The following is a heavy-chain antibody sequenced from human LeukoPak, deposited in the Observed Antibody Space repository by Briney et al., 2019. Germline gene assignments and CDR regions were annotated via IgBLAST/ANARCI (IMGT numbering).Heavy chain of an antibody. V-gene: IGHV3-30*03. CDR3: TTKVIRGNSGDDYDD. D-gene: IGHD5-12*01. CDR2: ISSDGNDK. J-gene: IGHJ4*02. CDR1: GVTFSSYG. Sequence: GGSLRLSCAASGVTFSSYGMHWVRQAPGKGLEWVALISSDGNDKLYGDSVKGRFTISRDDSKSTLYLQMNSLRAEDSAVYYCTTKVIRGNSGDDYDDWGQGTLVTVSS.